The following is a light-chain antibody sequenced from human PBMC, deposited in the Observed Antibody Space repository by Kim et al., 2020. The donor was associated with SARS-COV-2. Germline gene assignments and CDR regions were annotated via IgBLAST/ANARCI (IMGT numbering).Light chain of an antibody. CDR2: GKN. J-gene: IGLJ1*01. V-gene: IGLV3-19*01. Sequence: SSELTQDPAVSVALGQTVRITCQGDSLRSYHASWXQQKPGQAPVLVIYGKNNRPSGIPDRFSGSSSGNTASLTITGAQAEDEADYYCHSRDSSGNHSLFG. CDR3: HSRDSSGNHSL. CDR1: SLRSYH.